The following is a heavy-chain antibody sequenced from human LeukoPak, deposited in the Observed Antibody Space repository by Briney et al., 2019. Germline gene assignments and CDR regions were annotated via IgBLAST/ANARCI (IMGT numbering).Heavy chain of an antibody. CDR2: IYYSGST. CDR1: GGSISSSSYS. CDR3: ARLRDAFDI. J-gene: IGHJ3*02. V-gene: IGHV4-61*05. Sequence: SETLSLTCTVSGGSISSSSYSWSWIRQPPGKGLEWIGYIYYSGSTNYNPSLKSRVTISVDTSKNQFSLKLSSVTAADTAVYYCARLRDAFDIWGQGTMVTVSS.